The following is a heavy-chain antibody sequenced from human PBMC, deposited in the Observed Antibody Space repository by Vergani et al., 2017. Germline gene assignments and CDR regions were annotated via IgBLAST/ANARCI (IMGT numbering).Heavy chain of an antibody. Sequence: QVQLVQSGAEVKKPGASVKVSCKASGYNFTSYDINWVRQATGQGLEWMGWMNPNSGNTGYAQKFQGRVTMTRNTSISTDYMELSSLRSEDTAVYYCARVVVSTAFYYSSCMDVWGQGTTVTVSS. D-gene: IGHD5/OR15-5a*01. CDR1: GYNFTSYD. CDR2: MNPNSGNT. J-gene: IGHJ6*02. CDR3: ARVVVSTAFYYSSCMDV. V-gene: IGHV1-8*01.